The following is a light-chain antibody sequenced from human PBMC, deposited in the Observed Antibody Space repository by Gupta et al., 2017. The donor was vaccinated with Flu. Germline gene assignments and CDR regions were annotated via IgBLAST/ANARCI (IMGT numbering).Light chain of an antibody. V-gene: IGKV3-15*01. Sequence: EIVMTQSPATLSVSPGERATLSCRASQNVNSNLAWYQQKPGQAPRLLIFGASTRATAVPARFSGGGSGTEFTLTISSLQSEDFAVYYCQQCNNWPPTFGQGTKVEVK. CDR3: QQCNNWPPT. J-gene: IGKJ1*01. CDR1: QNVNSN. CDR2: GAS.